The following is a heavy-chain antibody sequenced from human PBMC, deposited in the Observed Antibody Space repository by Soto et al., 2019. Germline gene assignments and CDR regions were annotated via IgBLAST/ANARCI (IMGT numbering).Heavy chain of an antibody. J-gene: IGHJ4*02. V-gene: IGHV2-5*02. D-gene: IGHD3-3*01. CDR3: AHIGEVLFLEWRGYFDY. CDR1: GFSLSTSGVG. Sequence: QITLKESGPTLVQPTQTLTLTCTFSGFSLSTSGVGMGWIRQPPGKALEWRALIYWDNDRRYSPSLRSRLTITTDTSKNQLILTMTNMDPVDTATYYCAHIGEVLFLEWRGYFDYWGPGTPVTVSP. CDR2: IYWDNDR.